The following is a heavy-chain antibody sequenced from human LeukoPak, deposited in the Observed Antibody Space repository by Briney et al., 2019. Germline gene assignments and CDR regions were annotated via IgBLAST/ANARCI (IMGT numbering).Heavy chain of an antibody. CDR1: GFTFSSYS. J-gene: IGHJ3*02. Sequence: PGGSLRLSCAASGFTFSSYSMNWVRQAPGKGLEWVSSISSSSYIYYADSVKGRFTISRDNAKNSLYLQMNSLRAEDTAVYYCARGRRAAAGPVPGRAFDIWGQGTMVTASS. CDR3: ARGRRAAAGPVPGRAFDI. V-gene: IGHV3-21*01. CDR2: ISSSSYI. D-gene: IGHD6-13*01.